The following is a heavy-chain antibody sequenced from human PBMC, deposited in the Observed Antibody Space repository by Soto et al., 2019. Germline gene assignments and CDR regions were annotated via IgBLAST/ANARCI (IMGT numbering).Heavy chain of an antibody. CDR3: TTARHCSADACPAAE. V-gene: IGHV3-23*01. CDR2: IGPNPVNT. D-gene: IGHD6-19*01. Sequence: EVQLLESGGGLVQPGGSLRLSCAASGFPFTTSGFLWVRQPPGEGLEWVSAIGPNPVNTNYRDSVRGRSTISRDNSRNTVFLQMSALRPEDTALYYCTTARHCSADACPAAEWGQGTLITVSS. CDR1: GFPFTTSG. J-gene: IGHJ4*02.